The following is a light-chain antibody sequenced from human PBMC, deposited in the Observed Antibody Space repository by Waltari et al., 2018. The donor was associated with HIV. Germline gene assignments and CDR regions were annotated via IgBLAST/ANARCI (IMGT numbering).Light chain of an antibody. J-gene: IGLJ2*01. CDR3: SSYTNTNIS. CDR2: EVS. Sequence: QSALTQPASVSGSPGQSITISCTGPSSDVGTYTYVSWYQQHPGKAPKLISYEVSTRPSGISDRFSGSKSDNAASLTIAALQPEDEADYYCSSYTNTNISFGGGTKLTVL. V-gene: IGLV2-14*01. CDR1: SSDVGTYTY.